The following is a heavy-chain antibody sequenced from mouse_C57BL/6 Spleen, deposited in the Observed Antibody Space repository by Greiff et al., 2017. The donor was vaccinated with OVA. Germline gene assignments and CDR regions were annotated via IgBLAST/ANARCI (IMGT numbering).Heavy chain of an antibody. D-gene: IGHD2-2*01. CDR2: IDPETGGT. Sequence: QVQLQQSGAELVRPGASVTLSCKASGYTFTDYEMHWVKQTPVHGLEWIGAIDPETGGTAYNQKFKGKAILTADKSSSTAYMELRSLTSEDSAVYYCTRGGGYEQAMDYWGQGTSVTVSS. CDR1: GYTFTDYE. CDR3: TRGGGYEQAMDY. V-gene: IGHV1-15*01. J-gene: IGHJ4*01.